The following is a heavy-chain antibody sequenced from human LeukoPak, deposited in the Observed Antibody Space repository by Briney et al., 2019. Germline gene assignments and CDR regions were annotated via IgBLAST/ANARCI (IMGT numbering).Heavy chain of an antibody. Sequence: SQTLSLTCALSGDSFSSNSAAWNWIRQSPSRGLEWLGRTYYRSKWYNDYAVSVKSLITINPDTSKNQFSLQLNSVTPEDTAVYYCARGVEQWLEYYFDYWGQGTLVTVSS. CDR2: TYYRSKWYN. V-gene: IGHV6-1*01. CDR3: ARGVEQWLEYYFDY. D-gene: IGHD6-19*01. J-gene: IGHJ4*02. CDR1: GDSFSSNSAA.